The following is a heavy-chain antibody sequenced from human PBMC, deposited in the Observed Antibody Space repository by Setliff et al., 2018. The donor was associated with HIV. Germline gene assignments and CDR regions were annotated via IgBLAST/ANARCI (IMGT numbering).Heavy chain of an antibody. CDR2: AYYSGSS. J-gene: IGHJ4*02. D-gene: IGHD6-19*01. Sequence: LSLTCTVSGGSISSQSWSWIRQSPGKGLEWIGSAYYSGSSKHNPSLKSRVTISIDTSKNHFSLKLSSVTAADAAVYYCARRSGWSLDYWGQGTLVTVSS. V-gene: IGHV4-59*11. CDR3: ARRSGWSLDY. CDR1: GGSISSQS.